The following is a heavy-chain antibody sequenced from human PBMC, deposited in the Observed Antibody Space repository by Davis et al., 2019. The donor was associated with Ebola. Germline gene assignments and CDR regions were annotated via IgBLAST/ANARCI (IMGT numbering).Heavy chain of an antibody. V-gene: IGHV3-30*03. J-gene: IGHJ4*02. Sequence: GESLKISCAASGFTFSSYGMHWVRQAPGKGLEWVAVISYDGSNKYYADSVKGRFTISRDNSKNTLYLQMNSLRAEDTAVYYCASRTELRYWGQGTLVTVSS. CDR3: ASRTELRY. CDR1: GFTFSSYG. D-gene: IGHD1-26*01. CDR2: ISYDGSNK.